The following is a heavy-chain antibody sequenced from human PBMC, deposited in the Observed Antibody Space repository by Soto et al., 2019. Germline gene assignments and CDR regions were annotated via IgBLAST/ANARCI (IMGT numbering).Heavy chain of an antibody. CDR2: ISSSGGST. CDR3: AKYQPMTQPRPYFDY. CDR1: GFTFSSYA. V-gene: IGHV3-23*01. J-gene: IGHJ4*02. D-gene: IGHD3-22*01. Sequence: QPGGSLRLSCAASGFTFSSYAMSWVRQAPGKGLGWVSAISSSGGSTFYADSVKGRFTISRDNSRNTLYLQMNSLRAEDTAIYYCAKYQPMTQPRPYFDYWGQGTLVTVSS.